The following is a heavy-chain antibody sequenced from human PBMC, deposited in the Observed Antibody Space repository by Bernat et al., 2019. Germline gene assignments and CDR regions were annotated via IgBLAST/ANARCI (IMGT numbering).Heavy chain of an antibody. CDR3: ARGGSSYYYGSGSSEDAFNS. V-gene: IGHV4-34*01. J-gene: IGHJ3*02. CDR1: GGSFSGYY. Sequence: QVQLQQWGAGLLKPSETLSLTCAVYGGSFSGYYWSWIRQPPGKGLEWIGEINHSGSTNYNPSLKSRVTITVDTSTNQFSLKLSSVTAADTAVYYCARGGSSYYYGSGSSEDAFNSWGQGTMVTVSS. CDR2: INHSGST. D-gene: IGHD3-10*01.